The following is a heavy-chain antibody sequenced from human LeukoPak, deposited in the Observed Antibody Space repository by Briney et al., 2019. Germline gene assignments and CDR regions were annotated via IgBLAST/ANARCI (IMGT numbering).Heavy chain of an antibody. Sequence: PGGSLRLSCAASGFTFSRYWMNWVRQAPGKGLEWVSSISSSSSYIYYADSVKGRFTISRDNAKNSLYLQMNSLRAEDTAVYYCARADSSSSGRDYWGQGTLVTVSS. J-gene: IGHJ4*02. V-gene: IGHV3-21*01. CDR1: GFTFSRYW. D-gene: IGHD6-6*01. CDR3: ARADSSSSGRDY. CDR2: ISSSSSYI.